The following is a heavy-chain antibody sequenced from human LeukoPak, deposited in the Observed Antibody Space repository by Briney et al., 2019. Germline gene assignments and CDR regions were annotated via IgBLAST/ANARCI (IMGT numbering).Heavy chain of an antibody. J-gene: IGHJ6*02. V-gene: IGHV3-23*01. CDR3: ARVPCSSTSCYTPLHYYYYGMDV. CDR2: ISPGGDRT. CDR1: GFTFSTYA. D-gene: IGHD2-2*02. Sequence: PGGSLRLSCAASGFTFSTYALSWVRQAPGKGLEWVSAISPGGDRTYYADSVKGRFAISRDNSKNTLYLQMHSLRSEDTAVYYCARVPCSSTSCYTPLHYYYYGMDVWGQGTTVTVSS.